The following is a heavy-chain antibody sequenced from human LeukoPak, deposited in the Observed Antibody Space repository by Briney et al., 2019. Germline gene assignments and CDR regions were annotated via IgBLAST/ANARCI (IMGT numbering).Heavy chain of an antibody. Sequence: PSETLSLTCAVYGGSFSGYYWSWIRQPPGKGLEWIGEINHSGSTNYNPSLRGRLTISIDTSKSQFSLKLSSVTAADTAVYFCARDLALEDTYGFALDYWGQGSLVTVSS. D-gene: IGHD5-18*01. CDR2: INHSGST. CDR3: ARDLALEDTYGFALDY. CDR1: GGSFSGYY. J-gene: IGHJ4*02. V-gene: IGHV4-34*01.